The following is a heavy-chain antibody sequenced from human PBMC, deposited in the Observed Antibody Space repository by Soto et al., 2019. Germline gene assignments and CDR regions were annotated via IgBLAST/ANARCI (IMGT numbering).Heavy chain of an antibody. D-gene: IGHD3-22*01. CDR3: ARERSSTKPKMMVITPYWYFDL. CDR2: IYYSGST. Sequence: QVQLQESGPGLVKPSETLSLTCTVSGGSISSYYWSWIRQPPGKGLEWIGYIYYSGSTNYNPSLKSRVTISVDTSKTQFSLKLSSVTAADTAVYYCARERSSTKPKMMVITPYWYFDLWGRGTLVTVSS. J-gene: IGHJ2*01. V-gene: IGHV4-59*01. CDR1: GGSISSYY.